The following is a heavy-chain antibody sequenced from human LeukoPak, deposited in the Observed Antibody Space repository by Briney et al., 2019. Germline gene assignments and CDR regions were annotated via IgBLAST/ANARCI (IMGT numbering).Heavy chain of an antibody. J-gene: IGHJ4*02. Sequence: GGSLRLSCAVSGITLSNYGMSWVRQAPGKGLEWVAGISGSGGSTNYADSVKGRFTISRDNPKNTQSLQMNSLRAEDTAVYFCAKRGVVIRVILVGFHKEAYYFDSWGRGALVTVSS. CDR1: GITLSNYG. V-gene: IGHV3-23*01. CDR2: ISGSGGST. CDR3: AKRGVVIRVILVGFHKEAYYFDS. D-gene: IGHD3-22*01.